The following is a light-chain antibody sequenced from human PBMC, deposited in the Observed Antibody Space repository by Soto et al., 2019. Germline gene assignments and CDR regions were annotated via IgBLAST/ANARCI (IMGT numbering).Light chain of an antibody. CDR2: SNF. J-gene: IGLJ1*01. CDR3: QSYDSSLSGSYV. CDR1: RSNIGAGYD. Sequence: QSVLTQPPSVSGAPGQRVTISCTGSRSNIGAGYDVHWYQQLPGTAPRLLIYSNFNRPSGVPDRFSGSKSGTSASLAITGLQAEDEADYYCQSYDSSLSGSYVFGAGTKVTVL. V-gene: IGLV1-40*01.